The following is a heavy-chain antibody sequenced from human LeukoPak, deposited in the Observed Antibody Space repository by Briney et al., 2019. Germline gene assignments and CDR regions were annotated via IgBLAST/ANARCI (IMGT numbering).Heavy chain of an antibody. CDR1: DGSISSSIYY. CDR2: LSYSGST. V-gene: IGHV4-39*07. J-gene: IGHJ6*02. D-gene: IGHD3-9*01. CDR3: AREYDILTGSYGMDV. Sequence: PSETLSLTCTVSDGSISSSIYYWGWIRQPPGKGLEWIGTLSYSGSTNYNPSLKSRVTISVDTSKNQFSLKLSSVTAADTAVYYCAREYDILTGSYGMDVWGQGTTVTVSS.